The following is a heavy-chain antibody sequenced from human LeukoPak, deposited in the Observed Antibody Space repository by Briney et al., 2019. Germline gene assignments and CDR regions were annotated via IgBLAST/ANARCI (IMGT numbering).Heavy chain of an antibody. CDR3: ASFYCSGGSCYQYFSYYYMDV. CDR1: GGSFSGYY. J-gene: IGHJ6*03. D-gene: IGHD2-15*01. CDR2: INHSGST. V-gene: IGHV4-34*01. Sequence: PSETLSLTCAVYGGSFSGYYWSWIRQPPGKGLEWIGEINHSGSTNYNPPLKSRVTISVDTSKNQFSLKLSSVTAADTAVYYCASFYCSGGSCYQYFSYYYMDVWGKGTTVTISS.